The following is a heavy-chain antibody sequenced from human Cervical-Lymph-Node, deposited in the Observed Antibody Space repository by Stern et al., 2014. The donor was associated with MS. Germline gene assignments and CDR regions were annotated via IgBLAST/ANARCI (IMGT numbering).Heavy chain of an antibody. D-gene: IGHD1-1*01. Sequence: QLVQSGAEVKKPGASVNISCKASGYTFTTYYIHWVRQAPGQGLEWMGIINTSYGDTTSIQEFQGRLTMTTDTSPNTVYLKLTNVKSEDTAVYYCARHRRTGRMDFDYWGQGTLLTVSS. CDR1: GYTFTTYY. V-gene: IGHV1-46*01. CDR2: INTSYGDT. J-gene: IGHJ4*02. CDR3: ARHRRTGRMDFDY.